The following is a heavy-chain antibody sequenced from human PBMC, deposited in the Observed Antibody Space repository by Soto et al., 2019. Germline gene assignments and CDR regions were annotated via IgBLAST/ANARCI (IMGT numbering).Heavy chain of an antibody. V-gene: IGHV4-4*02. Sequence: QVQLQESGPGLVKPSETLSLTCVVSGGSINSSYWWNWVRQPPGKGLEWIGEISHGGSTNFNPSLKSRATISVDNSKNHVSLKLDSVTAADTAVYYCAREVSGIQAFDYWGQGTLVTVSS. CDR2: ISHGGST. J-gene: IGHJ4*02. CDR3: AREVSGIQAFDY. CDR1: GGSINSSYW. D-gene: IGHD1-20*01.